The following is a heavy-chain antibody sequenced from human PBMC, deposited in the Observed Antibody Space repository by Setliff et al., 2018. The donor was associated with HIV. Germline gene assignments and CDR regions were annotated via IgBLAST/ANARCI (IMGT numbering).Heavy chain of an antibody. CDR3: ARSVIGYYYYGMDV. V-gene: IGHV3-30*04. J-gene: IGHJ6*02. CDR1: GFTSSNSA. Sequence: PGGSLRLSCAASGFTSSNSAMHWVRQAPGKGLEWVTIISFDGTKTYYADSVKGRFTISRDNAKNSLYLQMNSLRAEDTAVYYCARSVIGYYYYGMDVWGQGTLVTVSS. CDR2: ISFDGTKT. D-gene: IGHD3-10*01.